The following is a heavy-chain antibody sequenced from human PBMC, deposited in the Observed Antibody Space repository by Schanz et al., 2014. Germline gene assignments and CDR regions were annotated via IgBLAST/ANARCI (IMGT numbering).Heavy chain of an antibody. J-gene: IGHJ6*03. CDR3: ARVSMEFERGKSYYYYIDV. CDR1: GYPFTSDD. CDR2: MNPNSGDT. V-gene: IGHV1-8*01. D-gene: IGHD3-10*01. Sequence: QVQLVQSGAEVKKPGASVKVSCRSSGYPFTSDDITWVRQAPGQGLEWMGWMNPNSGDTGYPRKFQDRVAMTRNASISTAYMELNSLTSEDTAVYYCARVSMEFERGKSYYYYIDVWGRGTTVTVSS.